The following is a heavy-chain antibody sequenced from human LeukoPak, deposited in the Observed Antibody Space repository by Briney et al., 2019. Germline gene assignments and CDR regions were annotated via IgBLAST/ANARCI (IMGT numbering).Heavy chain of an antibody. J-gene: IGHJ4*02. V-gene: IGHV3-48*01. CDR2: ISSSSSTI. Sequence: GGSLRLSCAASGFTFSSYRMNWVRQAPGKGLEWVSYISSSSSTIYYADSVKGRFTISRDNAKNSLYLQMNSLRAEDTAVYYCARALTYYDFWSGWGLFDYWGQGTLVTVSS. D-gene: IGHD3-3*01. CDR3: ARALTYYDFWSGWGLFDY. CDR1: GFTFSSYR.